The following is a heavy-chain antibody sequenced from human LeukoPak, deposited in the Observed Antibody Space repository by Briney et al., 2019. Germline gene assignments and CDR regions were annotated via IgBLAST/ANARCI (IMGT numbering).Heavy chain of an antibody. CDR2: IYHGGST. CDR1: GGSITTSNW. CDR3: ARNFPGVGCSGGSCYDY. D-gene: IGHD2-15*01. V-gene: IGHV4-4*02. J-gene: IGHJ4*02. Sequence: PSETLSLTCAVSGGSITTSNWWSWVRQPPGKGLEWIGKIYHGGSTNYNPSLKSRVTMSVDTSKNQFSLKLTSVTAADTAVYFCARNFPGVGCSGGSCYDYWGQGTLVTVSS.